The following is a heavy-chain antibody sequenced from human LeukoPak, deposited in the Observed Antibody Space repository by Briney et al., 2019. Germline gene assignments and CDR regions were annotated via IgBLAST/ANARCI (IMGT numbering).Heavy chain of an antibody. CDR2: IYPSNSDT. D-gene: IGHD2/OR15-2a*01. CDR1: GYTFNSYW. Sequence: GESLKISCKGSGYTFNSYWIGGVRQMPGKGLEWMGIIYPSNSDTRYSPSFQGQVTISADKSISTAYLQWSSLKASDTAMYYCARPGSKRINDAFDRWGLGTMVTVSS. V-gene: IGHV5-51*01. J-gene: IGHJ3*02. CDR3: ARPGSKRINDAFDR.